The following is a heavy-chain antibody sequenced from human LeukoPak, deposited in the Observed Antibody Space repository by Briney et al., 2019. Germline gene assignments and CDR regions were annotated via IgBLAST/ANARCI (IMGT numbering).Heavy chain of an antibody. CDR3: PRHLRAAIHPYYDFYDLGERYYYYYMDV. J-gene: IGHJ6*03. CDR2: IYPGDSDT. CDR1: GYTFTSYD. D-gene: IGHD3-3*01. V-gene: IGHV5-51*01. Sequence: KVSCKASGYTFTSYDINWVRQATGQGLEWMGIIYPGDSDTRYSPSFQGQVTISADKSISTAYLQWSSLKASDTAMYYCPRHLRAAIHPYYDFYDLGERYYYYYMDVWGKGTTVTVSS.